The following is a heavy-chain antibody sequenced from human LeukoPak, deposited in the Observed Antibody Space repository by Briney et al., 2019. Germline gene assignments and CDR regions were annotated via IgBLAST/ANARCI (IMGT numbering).Heavy chain of an antibody. J-gene: IGHJ4*02. CDR3: TRPGSSWYEVDY. D-gene: IGHD6-13*01. Sequence: PGGSLRLSCAASGFTFNNYAMTWVRQAPGKGLEWVSAITASGGSTYYADSVKGRFTISRDNSKNTLYVQMNSLRAEDTAVYYCTRPGSSWYEVDYWGQGTLVTVSS. CDR1: GFTFNNYA. CDR2: ITASGGST. V-gene: IGHV3-23*01.